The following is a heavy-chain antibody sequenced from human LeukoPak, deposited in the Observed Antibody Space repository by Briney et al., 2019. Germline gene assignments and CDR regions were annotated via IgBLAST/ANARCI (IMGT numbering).Heavy chain of an antibody. CDR3: ARGWGGNIDQ. CDR2: TYYGSKWYT. Sequence: SQTLSLTCAISGDSVSSNSAAWNWIRQSPSRGLEWLGRTYYGSKWYTYYAVSVKGRITITSDTSKNQFSLQLNSVTPGDTAGYYCARGWGGNIDQWGQGTLVTVSS. V-gene: IGHV6-1*01. D-gene: IGHD3-16*01. J-gene: IGHJ5*02. CDR1: GDSVSSNSAA.